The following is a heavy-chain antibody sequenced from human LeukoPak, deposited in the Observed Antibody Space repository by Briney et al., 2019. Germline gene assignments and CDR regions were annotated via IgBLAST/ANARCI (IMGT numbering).Heavy chain of an antibody. Sequence: SETLSLTCTVSGGSISSSNYYWGWIRQPPGKGLEWIGSIYYSGSTYYNPSLKSRVTISVDTSKNQFSLKLSSVTAADTAVYYCARNYDSSGYYYEGGFDYWGQGTLVTVSS. CDR1: GGSISSSNYY. J-gene: IGHJ4*02. D-gene: IGHD3-22*01. CDR2: IYYSGST. CDR3: ARNYDSSGYYYEGGFDY. V-gene: IGHV4-39*01.